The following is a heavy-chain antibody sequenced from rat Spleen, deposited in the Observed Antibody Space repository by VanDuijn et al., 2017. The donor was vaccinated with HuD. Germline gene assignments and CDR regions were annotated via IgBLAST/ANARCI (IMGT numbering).Heavy chain of an antibody. D-gene: IGHD1-11*01. CDR2: IIYDGSRT. Sequence: EVQLVESGRGLVQPGRSLKLSCAASGFIFSDYNMAWVRQAPKKGLEWVATIIYDGSRTYYRDSVKGRFTISRDDAKSTLYLQMNSLRSDDTATYYCATHEGSSGFAFWGQGTLVTVSS. V-gene: IGHV5S10*01. J-gene: IGHJ3*01. CDR1: GFIFSDYN. CDR3: ATHEGSSGFAF.